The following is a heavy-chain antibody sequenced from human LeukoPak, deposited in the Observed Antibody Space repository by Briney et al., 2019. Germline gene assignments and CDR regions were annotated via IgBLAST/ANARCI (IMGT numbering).Heavy chain of an antibody. Sequence: GASVKVSCKASGYTFTSYAMHWVRQAPGQRLEWMGWINAGSGNTKYSQKFQGRVTITRDTSASTAYMELSSLRSEDTAVYYCARVGYGSGSIDDYWGQGTLVTVSS. CDR3: ARVGYGSGSIDDY. CDR2: INAGSGNT. CDR1: GYTFTSYA. D-gene: IGHD3-10*01. V-gene: IGHV1-3*01. J-gene: IGHJ4*02.